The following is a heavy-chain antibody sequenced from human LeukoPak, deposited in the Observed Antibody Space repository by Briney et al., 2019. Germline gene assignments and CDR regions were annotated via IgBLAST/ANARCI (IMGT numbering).Heavy chain of an antibody. J-gene: IGHJ4*02. CDR1: GGSISSGGYY. D-gene: IGHD4-23*01. V-gene: IGHV4-31*03. CDR3: ARDRRWPQTIFDY. Sequence: PSETLSLTCTVSGGSISSGGYYWSWIRQHPGKGLEWFGYIYYSGSTYYNPSLKRRVTISVDTSKNQFSLKLSSVTAADTAVYYCARDRRWPQTIFDYWGQGTLVTVFS. CDR2: IYYSGST.